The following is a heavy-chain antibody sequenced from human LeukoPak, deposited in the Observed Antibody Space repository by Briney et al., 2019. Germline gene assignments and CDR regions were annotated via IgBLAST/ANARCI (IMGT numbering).Heavy chain of an antibody. J-gene: IGHJ4*02. D-gene: IGHD5-18*01. Sequence: PGGSLRLSCAASGFTFSSYSMNWVRQAPGKGLEWVSSISSSSSYIYYADSVKGRFTISRDNAKNSLYLQMNSLRAEDTAVYYCAKDRVDTAIVYYFDYWGQGTLVTVSS. CDR3: AKDRVDTAIVYYFDY. CDR2: ISSSSSYI. CDR1: GFTFSSYS. V-gene: IGHV3-21*01.